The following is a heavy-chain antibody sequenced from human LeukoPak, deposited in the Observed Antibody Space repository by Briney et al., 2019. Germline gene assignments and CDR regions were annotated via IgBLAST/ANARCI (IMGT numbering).Heavy chain of an antibody. Sequence: MASETLSLTCAVYGGSFSGYYWSWIRQPPGKGLEWIGEINHSGSTNYNPSLRSRVTISVNTSKNQFSLKLSSVTAADTAVYYCARAPAKRLRDTAMVRSYYFDYWGQGTLVTVSS. CDR3: ARAPAKRLRDTAMVRSYYFDY. CDR1: GGSFSGYY. D-gene: IGHD5-18*01. J-gene: IGHJ4*02. V-gene: IGHV4-34*01. CDR2: INHSGST.